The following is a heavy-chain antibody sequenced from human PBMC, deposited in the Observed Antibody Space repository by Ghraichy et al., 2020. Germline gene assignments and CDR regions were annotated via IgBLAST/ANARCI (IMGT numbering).Heavy chain of an antibody. CDR2: ISSSSSYI. CDR1: GFTFSSYS. J-gene: IGHJ6*04. Sequence: GESLNISCAASGFTFSSYSMNWVRQAPGKGLEWVSSISSSSSYIYYADSVKGRFTISRDNAKNSLYLQMNSLRAEDTAVYYCARTAPGSSWSLMDVWGKGTTVTVSS. D-gene: IGHD6-13*01. CDR3: ARTAPGSSWSLMDV. V-gene: IGHV3-21*01.